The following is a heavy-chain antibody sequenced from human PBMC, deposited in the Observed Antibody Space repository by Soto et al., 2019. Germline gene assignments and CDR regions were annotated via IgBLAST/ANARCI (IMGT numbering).Heavy chain of an antibody. D-gene: IGHD2-2*01. V-gene: IGHV3-48*03. J-gene: IGHJ6*02. CDR2: ISSSGETV. CDR1: GFTFSNFA. Sequence: PGGSLRLSCAASGFTFSNFAMYWVRQAPGKGLEWVAYISSSGETVYYAGSVQGRFTISRDNAKKSLYLQMSSLGAEDTAVYYCAREGFYAMDVWGQGTTVTVSS. CDR3: AREGFYAMDV.